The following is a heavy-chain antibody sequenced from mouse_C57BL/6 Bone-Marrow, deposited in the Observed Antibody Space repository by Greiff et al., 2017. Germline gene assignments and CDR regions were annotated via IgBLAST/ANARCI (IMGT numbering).Heavy chain of an antibody. V-gene: IGHV1-64*01. D-gene: IGHD3-2*02. Sequence: VQLQQPGAELVKPGASVKLSCKASGYTFTSYWMPWVKQRPGQGLEWIGMIHPNSGSTNYNEKFKSKATLTVDKSSSTAYMQLSSLTSEDSAVYYCARAEKATTQIAYWGQGTLVTVSA. CDR3: ARAEKATTQIAY. CDR1: GYTFTSYW. J-gene: IGHJ3*01. CDR2: IHPNSGST.